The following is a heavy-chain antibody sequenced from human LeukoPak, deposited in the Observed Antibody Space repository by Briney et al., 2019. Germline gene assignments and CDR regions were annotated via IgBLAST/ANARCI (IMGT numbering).Heavy chain of an antibody. V-gene: IGHV3-7*01. CDR2: INQDGDHK. CDR3: ARDGDFYDSSGYQDAFDI. CDR1: GIILSSYW. D-gene: IGHD3-22*01. Sequence: PGGSLRLSCAGSGIILSSYWMSWVRQAPGKGLEWVANINQDGDHKYYVDSVKGRVTISRDNAKNSLYLQMNSLRVEDTAVYYCARDGDFYDSSGYQDAFDIWGPGTLVTVSS. J-gene: IGHJ3*02.